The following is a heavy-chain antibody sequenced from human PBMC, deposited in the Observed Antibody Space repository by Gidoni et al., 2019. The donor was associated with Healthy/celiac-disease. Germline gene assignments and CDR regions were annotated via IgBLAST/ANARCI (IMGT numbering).Heavy chain of an antibody. Sequence: QVQLVQSGAEVKKPGASVKVSCKASGYTFTSYHMPWVRKSPGQGLEGMGIINPSCGSPIYAQKFQGRVTMTRDTSTSTVYMELSSLRAEDTAVYYCARIGVIVGATAPDYWCQGTLVTVSS. CDR3: ARIGVIVGATAPDY. CDR1: GYTFTSYH. V-gene: IGHV1-46*03. CDR2: INPSCGSP. D-gene: IGHD1-26*01. J-gene: IGHJ4*02.